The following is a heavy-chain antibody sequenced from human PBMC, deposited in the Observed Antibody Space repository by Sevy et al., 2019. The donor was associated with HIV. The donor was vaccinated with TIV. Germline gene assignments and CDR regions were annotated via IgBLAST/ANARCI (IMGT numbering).Heavy chain of an antibody. Sequence: GESLKISCAASGFTFSDYYMSWIRQAPGKGLEWLSYISGSDNTIYYADSVKGRFTISRDNAKNSLYLQMNSLRVEDTAVYYCARDHVKDGDLGDYYYYAMDVWGQGTTVTVSS. CDR3: ARDHVKDGDLGDYYYYAMDV. J-gene: IGHJ6*02. CDR2: ISGSDNTI. CDR1: GFTFSDYY. V-gene: IGHV3-11*01. D-gene: IGHD4-17*01.